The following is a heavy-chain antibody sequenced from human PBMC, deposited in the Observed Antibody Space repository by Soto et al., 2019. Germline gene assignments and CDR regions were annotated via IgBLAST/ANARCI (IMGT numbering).Heavy chain of an antibody. CDR2: IDNAGTDS. Sequence: EVQLVESGGGLVQPGGSLRLSCAASGFTLSGRSMHWVRQAPGKGLVWVSGIDNAGTDSTYADSVKGRFTSSRDNAMNMLYLQMNRVRVEHTAVYYCARGWFGPEVWGKGTTVTVSS. D-gene: IGHD3-10*01. CDR1: GFTLSGRS. CDR3: ARGWFGPEV. J-gene: IGHJ6*04. V-gene: IGHV3-74*01.